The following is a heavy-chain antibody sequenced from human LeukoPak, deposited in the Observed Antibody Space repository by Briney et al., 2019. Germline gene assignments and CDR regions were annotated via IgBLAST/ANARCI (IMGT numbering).Heavy chain of an antibody. J-gene: IGHJ4*02. CDR1: GFTFSSYS. CDR2: IYSGGNT. CDR3: VRDRGAYYYETGY. Sequence: GGSLRLSCAASGFTFSSYSMNWVRQAPGKGLEWLSVIYSGGNTYYTESVRGRFTISRDNSKNTLYLQMNNLRAEDTGVYYCVRDRGAYYYETGYWGQGILVTVSS. D-gene: IGHD3-22*01. V-gene: IGHV3-66*01.